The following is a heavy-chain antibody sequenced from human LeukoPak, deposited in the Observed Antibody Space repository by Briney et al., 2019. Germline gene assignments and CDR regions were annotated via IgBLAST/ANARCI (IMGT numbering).Heavy chain of an antibody. J-gene: IGHJ6*02. CDR1: GFTFSRYA. Sequence: GGSLRLSCAASGFTFSRYAMSWVRQAPGKGLQWVSGISGSGGSTYYADSVKGRFTISRDNSKNTLYLQMNSLRAEDTAVYYCASSGSGGNRLFYYYYGIDVWGQGTTVTVSS. V-gene: IGHV3-23*01. CDR3: ASSGSGGNRLFYYYYGIDV. CDR2: ISGSGGST. D-gene: IGHD4-23*01.